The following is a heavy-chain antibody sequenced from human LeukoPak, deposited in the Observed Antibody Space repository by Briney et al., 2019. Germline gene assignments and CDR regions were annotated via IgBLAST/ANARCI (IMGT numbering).Heavy chain of an antibody. V-gene: IGHV3-23*01. Sequence: PGGTLRLSCAASGFTFSSYGMSWVRQAPGKGLEWVSAISGSGGSTYYADSVKGRFTISRDNSKNTLYLQMNSLRAEDTAVYYCAQIYTAGATTIDYWGQGTLLTVSS. J-gene: IGHJ4*02. CDR2: ISGSGGST. CDR3: AQIYTAGATTIDY. CDR1: GFTFSSYG. D-gene: IGHD1-26*01.